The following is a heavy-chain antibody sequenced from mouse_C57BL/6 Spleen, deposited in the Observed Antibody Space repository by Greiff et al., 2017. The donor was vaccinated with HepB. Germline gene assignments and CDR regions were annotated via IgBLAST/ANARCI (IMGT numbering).Heavy chain of an antibody. Sequence: VQLQQPGAELVKPGASVKLSCKASGYTFTSYWMQWVKQRPGQGLEWIGEIDPSDSYTNYNQKFKGKATLTVDTSSSTAYMQRSSLTSEDSAVYCCARHPARRGALDYWGQGTSVTVSS. CDR3: ARHPARRGALDY. J-gene: IGHJ4*01. CDR1: GYTFTSYW. CDR2: IDPSDSYT. V-gene: IGHV1-50*01.